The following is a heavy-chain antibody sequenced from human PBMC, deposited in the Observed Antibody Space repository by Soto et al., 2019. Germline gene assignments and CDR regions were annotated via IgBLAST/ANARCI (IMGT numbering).Heavy chain of an antibody. CDR2: ISSSGSTI. Sequence: QVQLVESGEGLVKPGGSLRLSCAASGFTFSDYYMSWIRQAPGKGLEWVSYISSSGSTIYYADSVKGRFTISRDNAKNSLYLQMNSLRAEDTAVYYCAREPPGRYCGGDCPPQDPDYWGQGTLVTVSS. D-gene: IGHD2-21*02. CDR1: GFTFSDYY. CDR3: AREPPGRYCGGDCPPQDPDY. V-gene: IGHV3-11*01. J-gene: IGHJ4*02.